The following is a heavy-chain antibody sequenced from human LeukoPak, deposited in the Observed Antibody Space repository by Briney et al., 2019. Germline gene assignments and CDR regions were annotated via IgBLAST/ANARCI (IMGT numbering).Heavy chain of an antibody. J-gene: IGHJ4*02. CDR2: IRSESYGGTT. D-gene: IGHD4-23*01. CDR1: GFMFGGYA. Sequence: PGGSLRLSCTASGFMFGGYAVSWVRQAPGKGLEWVGFIRSESYGGTTEYAASVKGRFTISRDDSKSIAYLQMNSLKTEDTAVYYCSRAVAHLDYWGQGTPVTVSS. CDR3: SRAVAHLDY. V-gene: IGHV3-49*04.